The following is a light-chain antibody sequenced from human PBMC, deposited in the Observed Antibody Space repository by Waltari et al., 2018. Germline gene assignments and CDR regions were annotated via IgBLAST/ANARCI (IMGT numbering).Light chain of an antibody. CDR2: DVT. V-gene: IGLV2-11*01. J-gene: IGLJ3*02. CDR3: CSYAGSYTWV. CDR1: TNDLGSYHY. Sequence: SALTQPRPVSGSPGQSVTISCTGTTNDLGSYHYVSWYQQHPGKTPKLIILDVTKRPSGVPDRLSGSKSGNTASLTISGLRAEDEAEYYCCSYAGSYTWVFGGGTKLTVV.